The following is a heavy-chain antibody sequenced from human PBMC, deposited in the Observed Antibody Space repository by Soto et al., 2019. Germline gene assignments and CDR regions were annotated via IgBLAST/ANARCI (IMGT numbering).Heavy chain of an antibody. V-gene: IGHV1-8*01. CDR3: ARGAYGDYGFDY. J-gene: IGHJ4*02. D-gene: IGHD4-17*01. CDR2: MNPNSGNT. Sequence: ASVKVSCKASGYTFTSYDINWVRQATGQGLEWMGWMNPNSGNTGYAQKYQGRVTMTRNTSISTAYMELSSLRSEDTAEYYCARGAYGDYGFDYWGQGTLVTVSS. CDR1: GYTFTSYD.